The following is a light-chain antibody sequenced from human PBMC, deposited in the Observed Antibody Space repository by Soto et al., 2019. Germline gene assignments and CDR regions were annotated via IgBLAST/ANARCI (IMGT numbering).Light chain of an antibody. CDR2: DVS. CDR3: NSYTTDTTWV. CDR1: SSDVGAYNY. V-gene: IGLV2-14*03. Sequence: QSVLTQPASVSGSPGQSITISCTGTSSDVGAYNYVSWFQHHPGKAPKLIIYDVSNRPSGVSNRCSGSKSGSTASLTISGLQADDEADYYCNSYTTDTTWVFGGGTKLTVL. J-gene: IGLJ3*02.